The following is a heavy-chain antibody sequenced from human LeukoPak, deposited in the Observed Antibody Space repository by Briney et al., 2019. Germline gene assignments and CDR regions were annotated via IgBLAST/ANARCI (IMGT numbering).Heavy chain of an antibody. Sequence: PGGSLRLSCEVSGFILSTYWMSWVRQAPGQGLDWVACVKEDGSEKYYVNSVKGRFTISRDNVKNSIYVQMNSLRGEDTAVYYCVRDGRWPLVGDFWGQGTLVAVSS. CDR2: VKEDGSEK. J-gene: IGHJ4*02. V-gene: IGHV3-7*01. CDR1: GFILSTYW. D-gene: IGHD4-23*01. CDR3: VRDGRWPLVGDF.